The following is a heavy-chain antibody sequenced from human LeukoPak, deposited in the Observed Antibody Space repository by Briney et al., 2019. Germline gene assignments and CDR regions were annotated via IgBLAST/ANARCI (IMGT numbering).Heavy chain of an antibody. CDR3: TTCASSWAWFDP. CDR2: IKTETDGGTT. J-gene: IGHJ5*02. V-gene: IGHV3-15*01. D-gene: IGHD6-13*01. CDR1: GFTFSNAY. Sequence: PGGSLRLSCAASGFTFSNAYMSWVRQAPGKGLERVGRIKTETDGGTTDFAAPVKGRFTISRDDSKNTLYLQMDSLKTEDTAVYYCTTCASSWAWFDPWGQGTLVTVSS.